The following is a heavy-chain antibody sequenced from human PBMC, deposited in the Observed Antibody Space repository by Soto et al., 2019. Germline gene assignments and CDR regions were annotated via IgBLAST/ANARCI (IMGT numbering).Heavy chain of an antibody. CDR3: AREDLYYYDSSGYYGVDY. CDR2: IWYDGSNK. J-gene: IGHJ4*02. CDR1: GFTFSSYG. Sequence: GGSLRLSCAASGFTFSSYGMHWVRQAPGKGLEWVAVIWYDGSNKYYADSVKGRFTISRDNSKNTLYLQMNSLRAEDTAVYYCAREDLYYYDSSGYYGVDYWGQGTLVTVSS. D-gene: IGHD3-22*01. V-gene: IGHV3-33*01.